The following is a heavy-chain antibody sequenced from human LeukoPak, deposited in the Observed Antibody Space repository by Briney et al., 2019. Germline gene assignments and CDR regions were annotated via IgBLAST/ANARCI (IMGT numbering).Heavy chain of an antibody. CDR2: IYSGGNT. CDR3: AKAPVTSCRGAYCYPFDS. V-gene: IGHV3-53*01. Sequence: PGGSLRLSCTVSGFTVSSNSWSWVRQAPGKGLEWVSFIYSGGNTHYSDSVRGRFTISRDNSKNTLYLQMNSLRAEDAAVYFCAKAPVTSCRGAYCYPFDSWGQGTLVTVSS. D-gene: IGHD2-21*01. J-gene: IGHJ4*02. CDR1: GFTVSSNS.